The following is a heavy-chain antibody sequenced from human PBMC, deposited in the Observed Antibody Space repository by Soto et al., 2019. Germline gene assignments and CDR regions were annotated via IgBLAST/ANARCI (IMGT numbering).Heavy chain of an antibody. Sequence: QVQLQQWGAGLLKPSETLSLTCAVSGGSFSGYYWRWIRQPPGKGLARVGEINHSGSTNYTPSLKSRVTISVDPSKNQLPLELSSVTAADTAVYYCARVKGVTIFGVVVSHNWFAPWGRGSLVTVCS. CDR1: GGSFSGYY. D-gene: IGHD3-3*01. J-gene: IGHJ5*02. CDR3: ARVKGVTIFGVVVSHNWFAP. V-gene: IGHV4-34*01. CDR2: INHSGST.